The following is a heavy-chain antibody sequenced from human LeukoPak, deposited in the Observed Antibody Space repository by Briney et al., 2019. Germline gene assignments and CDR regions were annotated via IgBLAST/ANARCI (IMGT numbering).Heavy chain of an antibody. D-gene: IGHD1-26*01. CDR2: IYYSGST. CDR1: GGSISSSSYY. Sequence: PSETLSLTCTVSGGSISSSSYYWGWIRQPPGKGLEWIGSIYYSGSTYYNPSLKSRVTISVDTSKNQFSLKLSSVTAADTAVYYCATRLLVGAGGDDAFDIWGQGTMVTVSS. J-gene: IGHJ3*02. CDR3: ATRLLVGAGGDDAFDI. V-gene: IGHV4-39*01.